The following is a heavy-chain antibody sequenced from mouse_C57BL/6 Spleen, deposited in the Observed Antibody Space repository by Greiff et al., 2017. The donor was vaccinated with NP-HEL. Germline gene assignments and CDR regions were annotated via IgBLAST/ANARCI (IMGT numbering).Heavy chain of an antibody. J-gene: IGHJ3*01. Sequence: EVQLVESGGGLVKPGGSLKLSCAASGFTFSSYTMSWVRQTPEKRLEWVATISGGGGNTYYPDSVKGRFTISRDNAKNTLYLQMSSLRSEDTALYYCARHGNYFAYWGQGTLVTVSA. CDR1: GFTFSSYT. CDR3: ARHGNYFAY. V-gene: IGHV5-9*01. CDR2: ISGGGGNT. D-gene: IGHD2-1*01.